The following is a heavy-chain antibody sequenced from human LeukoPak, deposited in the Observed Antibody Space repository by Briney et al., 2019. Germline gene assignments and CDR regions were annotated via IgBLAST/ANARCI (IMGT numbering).Heavy chain of an antibody. Sequence: GGSLRLSCAASRFTFSSYGMHWVRQAPGKGLEWVAVIWYDGSNKYYADSVKGRFTISRDNSKNTLYLQMNSLRAEDTAVYYCARGSPYYDILTGYTFDYWGQGTLVTVSS. CDR2: IWYDGSNK. CDR1: RFTFSSYG. D-gene: IGHD3-9*01. CDR3: ARGSPYYDILTGYTFDY. V-gene: IGHV3-33*01. J-gene: IGHJ4*02.